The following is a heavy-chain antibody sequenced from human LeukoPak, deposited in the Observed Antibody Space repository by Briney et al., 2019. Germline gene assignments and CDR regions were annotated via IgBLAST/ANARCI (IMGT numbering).Heavy chain of an antibody. CDR3: AKNLINWQFDS. CDR2: IGESGGRA. V-gene: IGHV3-23*01. D-gene: IGHD3-22*01. Sequence: GGSLRLSCAASGFTFSNCAMGWVRQAPGKGLEWVSGIGESGGRASYADSVKGRFTISRDNSKDTLFLQMNSLRAEDTAIYYCAKNLINWQFDSWGQGTLVSVSS. CDR1: GFTFSNCA. J-gene: IGHJ4*02.